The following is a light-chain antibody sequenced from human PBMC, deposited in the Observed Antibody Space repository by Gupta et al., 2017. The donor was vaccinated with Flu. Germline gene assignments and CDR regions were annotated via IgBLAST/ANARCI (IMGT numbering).Light chain of an antibody. CDR1: QSISSW. CDR3: QHENSSPIN. CDR2: KAS. V-gene: IGKV1-5*03. Sequence: DILMTQSPSTLSASVGDRVIITCRASQSISSWLAWHQQKPGKAPKFLIYKASRVASGVPSRFSGSGSGTEFTLTISSRQPDDFATYYCQHENSSPINFGRGTKVDIK. J-gene: IGKJ4*01.